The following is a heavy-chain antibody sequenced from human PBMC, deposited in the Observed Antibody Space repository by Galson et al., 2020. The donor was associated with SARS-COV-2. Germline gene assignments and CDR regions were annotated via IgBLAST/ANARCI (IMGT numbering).Heavy chain of an antibody. CDR1: GGSFSGSY. D-gene: IGHD3-22*01. CDR2: INHSGST. J-gene: IGHJ6*03. CDR3: ARVETDYYDSSVFLYYYYMDV. V-gene: IGHV4-34*01. Sequence: SETLSLTCAVYGGSFSGSYWSWIRQPPGKGLEWIGEINHSGSTNYNPSLKSRVTISVDTSKNQFSLKLSSVTAADTAVYYCARVETDYYDSSVFLYYYYMDVWGKGTTVTISS.